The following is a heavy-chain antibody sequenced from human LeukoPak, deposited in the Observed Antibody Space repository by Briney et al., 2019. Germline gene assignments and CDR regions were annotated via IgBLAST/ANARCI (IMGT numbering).Heavy chain of an antibody. J-gene: IGHJ4*02. CDR3: ARLVIPGHYSDY. CDR2: IYSGGST. D-gene: IGHD3-22*01. Sequence: GGSLRLSCAASGFTFSSYSMNWVRQAPGKGLEWVSLIYSGGSTYYSDSVKGRFTISRDNSKNTLYLQMNSLRAEGTAVYYCARLVIPGHYSDYWGQGTLVTVSS. V-gene: IGHV3-66*01. CDR1: GFTFSSYS.